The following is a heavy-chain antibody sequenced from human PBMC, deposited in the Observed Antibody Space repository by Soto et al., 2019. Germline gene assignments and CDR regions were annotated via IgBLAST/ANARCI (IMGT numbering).Heavy chain of an antibody. V-gene: IGHV4-34*01. Sequence: QVQLQQWGAGLLKPSETLSLTCAVYGGSFSGYYWSWIRQPPGKGLEWIGEINHSGSTNYNPPLKSRVTISVDTSKNQFSLKLSSVTAADTAVYYCARRATGGIAARPFYFDYWGQGTLVTVSS. CDR2: INHSGST. J-gene: IGHJ4*02. CDR1: GGSFSGYY. CDR3: ARRATGGIAARPFYFDY. D-gene: IGHD6-6*01.